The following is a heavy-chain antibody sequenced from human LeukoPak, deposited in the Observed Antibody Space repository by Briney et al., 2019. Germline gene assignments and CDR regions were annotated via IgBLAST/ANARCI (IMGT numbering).Heavy chain of an antibody. CDR1: GFTFSSYW. J-gene: IGHJ4*02. Sequence: GGSLRLSCAVSGFTFSSYWMSWVRQAPGKGLEWVAHIKQDGSEKYYVDSVKGRFTISRDNAKNSLFLQMNSLRAEDTTVYYCARGSGYFDNWGQGTLVTVSS. D-gene: IGHD3-3*01. CDR3: ARGSGYFDN. V-gene: IGHV3-7*04. CDR2: IKQDGSEK.